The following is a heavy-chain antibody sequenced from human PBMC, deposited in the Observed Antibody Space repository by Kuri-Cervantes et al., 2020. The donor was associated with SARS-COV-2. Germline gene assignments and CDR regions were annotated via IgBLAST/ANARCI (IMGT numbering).Heavy chain of an antibody. D-gene: IGHD5-18*01. CDR2: ISGSGGST. CDR1: GFTFSSYA. CDR3: VGETDTAMAFFDY. Sequence: LSLTCAASGFTFSSYAMSWVRQAPGKGLEWVSAISGSGGSTYYADSVKGRFTISRDNSKNTLYLQMNSLRVEDTAVYYCVGETDTAMAFFDYWGQGTLVTVSS. J-gene: IGHJ4*02. V-gene: IGHV3-23*01.